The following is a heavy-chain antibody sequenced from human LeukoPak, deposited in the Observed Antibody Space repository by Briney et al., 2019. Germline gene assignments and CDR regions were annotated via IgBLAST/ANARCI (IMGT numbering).Heavy chain of an antibody. V-gene: IGHV3-23*01. J-gene: IGHJ5*02. D-gene: IGHD3-22*01. CDR3: AKDGYYDSSGYSPT. CDR2: ISGSGGST. CDR1: GFTFSSYA. Sequence: QPGGSLRLSCAASGFTFSSYAMSWVRQAPGKGLEWVSAISGSGGSTYYADSVKGRFTISRDNSKNTLYLQMNSLRAEDAAVYYCAKDGYYDSSGYSPTWGQGTLVTVSS.